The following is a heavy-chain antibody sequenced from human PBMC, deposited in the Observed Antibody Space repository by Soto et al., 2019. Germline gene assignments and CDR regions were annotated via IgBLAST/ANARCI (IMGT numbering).Heavy chain of an antibody. Sequence: ETLSLTCAVYGGSFSGYYWSWIRQPPGKGLEWIGEINHSGSTNYNPSLKSRVTISVDASKNQFSLKLSSVTAADTAVYYCARALGFYYYYGMDVWGQGTTVTVSS. V-gene: IGHV4-34*01. D-gene: IGHD3-10*01. CDR3: ARALGFYYYYGMDV. J-gene: IGHJ6*02. CDR1: GGSFSGYY. CDR2: INHSGST.